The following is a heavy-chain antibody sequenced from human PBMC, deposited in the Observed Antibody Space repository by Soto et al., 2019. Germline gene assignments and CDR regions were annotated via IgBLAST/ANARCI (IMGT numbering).Heavy chain of an antibody. D-gene: IGHD2-2*01. CDR2: ITSTSYI. J-gene: IGHJ6*03. Sequence: GGSLRLSCAASGLIFSSYSMNWVRQAPGKGLESVSSITSTSYISYAESVKGRFTISRENNRNSLYLQMNSLRAEDTAVYYCVCGHNYMDVWGKGTTVTVSS. V-gene: IGHV3-21*01. CDR3: VCGHNYMDV. CDR1: GLIFSSYS.